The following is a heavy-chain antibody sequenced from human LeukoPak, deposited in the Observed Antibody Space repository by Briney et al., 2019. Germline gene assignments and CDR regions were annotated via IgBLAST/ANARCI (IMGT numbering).Heavy chain of an antibody. D-gene: IGHD6-13*01. CDR1: GGSISSSSYY. J-gene: IGHJ6*03. V-gene: IGHV4-39*01. CDR3: ARHSSSSWYSPYYYYYYMDV. Sequence: TSETLSLTCTVSGGSISSSSYYWGWIRQPPGKGLEWIGSIYYSGSTYYNPSLKSRVTISVDTSKNQFSLKLSSVTAADTAVYYCARHSSSSWYSPYYYYYYMDVWGKGTTVTISS. CDR2: IYYSGST.